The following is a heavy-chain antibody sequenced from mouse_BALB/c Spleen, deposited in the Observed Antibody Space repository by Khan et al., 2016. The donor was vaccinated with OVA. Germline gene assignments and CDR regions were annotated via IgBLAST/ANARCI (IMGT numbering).Heavy chain of an antibody. J-gene: IGHJ2*01. CDR1: GFSLTSHG. V-gene: IGHV2-9*02. Sequence: QMQLEESGPGLVAPSQSLSITCTVSGFSLTSHGVHWVRQPPGKGLEWLGVIWAGGSTKYKSALMSRLSISKDSSKSQVFLKMNSLQTDDTAMYYCARNREPDYFDYWGQGTTLTVSS. CDR2: IWAGGST. CDR3: ARNREPDYFDY.